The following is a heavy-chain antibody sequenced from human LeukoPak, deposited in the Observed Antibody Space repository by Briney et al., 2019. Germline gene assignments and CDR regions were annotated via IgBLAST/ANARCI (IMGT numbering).Heavy chain of an antibody. J-gene: IGHJ6*03. CDR1: GFTFSNYG. CDR2: ISGSGDST. V-gene: IGHV3-23*01. CDR3: AKDRHSTVLCMDV. Sequence: PGGSLRLSCAASGFTFSNYGMSWVRQAPGKGLEWVSGISGSGDSTYYADSVKGQFTISRDNSKNTLYLQMNSLRAEDTAVYYCAKDRHSTVLCMDVWGKGTTVTVSS. D-gene: IGHD2-21*01.